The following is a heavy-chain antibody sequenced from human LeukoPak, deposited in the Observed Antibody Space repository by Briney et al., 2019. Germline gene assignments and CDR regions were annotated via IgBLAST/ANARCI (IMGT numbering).Heavy chain of an antibody. CDR3: AKDPAVANTARRFRH. CDR2: ISGSGGST. D-gene: IGHD6-19*01. J-gene: IGHJ1*01. Sequence: GGSLRLSCAASGFTFSSYAMSWVRQAPGKGLEWVSAISGSGGSTYYADSVKGRFTISRDNSKNTLYLQMNSLRAEDTAVYYCAKDPAVANTARRFRHWGQGTLVTVTS. CDR1: GFTFSSYA. V-gene: IGHV3-23*01.